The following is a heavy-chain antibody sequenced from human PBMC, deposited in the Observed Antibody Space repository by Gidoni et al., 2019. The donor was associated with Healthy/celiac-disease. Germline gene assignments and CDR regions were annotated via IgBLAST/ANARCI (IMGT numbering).Heavy chain of an antibody. V-gene: IGHV1-69*01. D-gene: IGHD6-13*01. CDR1: GGTFSSYA. CDR2: IIPIFGTA. Sequence: QVQLVQSGAVVEKPGSSVTVSCKASGGTFSSYAISWVRQAPGQGREWMGWIIPIFGTANYAQKFQGRVTITADESTSTAYMELSSLRSEDTAVYYCARRAAAGTGGLDYWGQGTLVTVSS. CDR3: ARRAAAGTGGLDY. J-gene: IGHJ4*02.